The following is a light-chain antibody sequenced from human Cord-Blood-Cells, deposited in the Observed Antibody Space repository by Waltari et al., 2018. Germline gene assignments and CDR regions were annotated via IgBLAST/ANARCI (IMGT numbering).Light chain of an antibody. CDR3: CSYAGSSTF. CDR2: EVS. V-gene: IGLV2-23*02. Sequence: QSALTQPASVSGSPGQSITISCTGTSSDVGSYNLVSWYQQHPGKAPKLMIYEVSKRPSGVSNLFSGSKSGNTASLTISGLQAEDEADYYCCSYAGSSTFFGTGTKVTVL. CDR1: SSDVGSYNL. J-gene: IGLJ1*01.